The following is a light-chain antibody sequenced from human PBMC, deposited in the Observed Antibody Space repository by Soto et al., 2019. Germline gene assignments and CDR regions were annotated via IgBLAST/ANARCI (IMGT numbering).Light chain of an antibody. CDR3: QQYGSSPWT. V-gene: IGKV3-20*01. Sequence: VGWPKYPATLSLSPGERATLSCRASQSVSSSYLAWYQQKPGQAPRLLIYGASSRATGIPDRFSGSGSGTDFTLTISRLEPEDFAVYYCQQYGSSPWTFGHGSKVDI. CDR2: GAS. J-gene: IGKJ1*01. CDR1: QSVSSSY.